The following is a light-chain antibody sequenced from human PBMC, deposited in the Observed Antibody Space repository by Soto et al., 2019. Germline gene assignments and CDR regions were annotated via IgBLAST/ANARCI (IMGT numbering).Light chain of an antibody. Sequence: EIVMKQSPATLSVTPGERATLSCRASQTVSSNLAWYQQKPGQAPRPLIYGASTRATGIPARFSGSGSGTEFTLTISSLQSEDFAVYYCQQYNNWEGTFGQGTKVDIK. V-gene: IGKV3-15*01. CDR3: QQYNNWEGT. J-gene: IGKJ1*01. CDR1: QTVSSN. CDR2: GAS.